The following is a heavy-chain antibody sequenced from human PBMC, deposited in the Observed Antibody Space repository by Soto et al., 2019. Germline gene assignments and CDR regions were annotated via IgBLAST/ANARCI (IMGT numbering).Heavy chain of an antibody. D-gene: IGHD2-15*01. Sequence: QVQLVESGGGVVQPGRSLRLSCVASEFPLRTFAMQWFRQAPGKGLDWVGLISHDGSNVYYADSVKGRFAISRDNSTNMLYLEMNSLRPDDTAVYYCLRDSRMVGPGGYWGQGTLVTVSS. V-gene: IGHV3-30*09. CDR2: ISHDGSNV. CDR3: LRDSRMVGPGGY. J-gene: IGHJ4*02. CDR1: EFPLRTFA.